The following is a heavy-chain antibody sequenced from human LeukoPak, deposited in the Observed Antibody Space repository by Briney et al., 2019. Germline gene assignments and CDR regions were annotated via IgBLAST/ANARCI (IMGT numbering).Heavy chain of an antibody. V-gene: IGHV3-48*01. CDR3: AKRGAEVGVTVAPGDY. D-gene: IGHD3-16*02. CDR1: GFTFSNYS. Sequence: GGSLRLSCAASGFTFSNYSMNWVRQAPGKGLEWVSYISSSSSTIYYADSVKGRFTISRDNAKNSLYPQMNSLRAEDTAVYYCAKRGAEVGVTVAPGDYWGQGTLVTVSS. J-gene: IGHJ4*02. CDR2: ISSSSSTI.